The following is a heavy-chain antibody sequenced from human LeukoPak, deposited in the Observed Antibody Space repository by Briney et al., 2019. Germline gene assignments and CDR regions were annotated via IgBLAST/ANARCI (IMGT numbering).Heavy chain of an antibody. CDR3: ARKQGGSWTLDY. D-gene: IGHD6-13*01. CDR2: ISGGGVDT. Sequence: GGPLRLSCGASGFTFSNAWMTWVRLAPGKGLEWVSSISGGGVDTYYADSVKGRFTISRDNSENTLYLQMNSLRAEDTALYYCARKQGGSWTLDYWGQGTLVTVSS. V-gene: IGHV3-23*01. CDR1: GFTFSNAW. J-gene: IGHJ4*02.